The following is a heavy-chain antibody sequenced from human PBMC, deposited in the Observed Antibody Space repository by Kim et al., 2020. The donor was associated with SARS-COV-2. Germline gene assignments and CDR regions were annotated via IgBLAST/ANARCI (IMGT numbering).Heavy chain of an antibody. D-gene: IGHD3-9*01. V-gene: IGHV3-7*01. J-gene: IGHJ2*01. Sequence: GGSLRLSCAASGFTFSSYWMSWVRQAPGKGLEWVANIKQDGSEKYYVDSVKGRFTISRDIAKNSLYLQMNSLRAEDTAVYYCARAPPPHYDILTGYYQRRGYFDLWGRGTLVTVSS. CDR1: GFTFSSYW. CDR3: ARAPPPHYDILTGYYQRRGYFDL. CDR2: IKQDGSEK.